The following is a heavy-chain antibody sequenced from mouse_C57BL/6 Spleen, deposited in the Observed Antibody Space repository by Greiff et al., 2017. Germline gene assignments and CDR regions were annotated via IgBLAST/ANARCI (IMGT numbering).Heavy chain of an antibody. CDR2: ISGGGGNT. V-gene: IGHV5-9*01. Sequence: EVKLVESGGGLVKPGGSLKLSCAASGFTFSSYTMSWVRQTPEKRLEWVATISGGGGNTYYPDSVKGRFTISRDNAKNTLYLQMSGLRSEDSALDYCARGPPLYYGSGYGYFDVWGTGTTVTVSS. CDR1: GFTFSSYT. J-gene: IGHJ1*03. CDR3: ARGPPLYYGSGYGYFDV. D-gene: IGHD1-1*01.